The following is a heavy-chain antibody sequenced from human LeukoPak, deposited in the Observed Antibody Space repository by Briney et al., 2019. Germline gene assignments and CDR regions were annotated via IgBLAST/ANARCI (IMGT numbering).Heavy chain of an antibody. CDR1: GGSFSSYF. CDR2: INHSGST. Sequence: SETLSLTCAVFGGSFSSYFWSWIRQSPGKGLEWIGEINHSGSTNYNPSLKSRVTISLGTSKNQFSLRLSSVTAADTAVYYCASYGSSKFDYWGQGTLVTVSS. CDR3: ASYGSSKFDY. V-gene: IGHV4-34*01. J-gene: IGHJ4*02. D-gene: IGHD6-6*01.